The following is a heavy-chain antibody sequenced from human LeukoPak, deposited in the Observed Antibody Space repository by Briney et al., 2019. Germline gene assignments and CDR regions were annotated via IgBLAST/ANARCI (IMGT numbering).Heavy chain of an antibody. V-gene: IGHV1-8*01. CDR3: ARGPQRRGDYYYMDV. D-gene: IGHD3-10*01. CDR2: MSHNSGNK. Sequence: GASVKVSCKASRYSFTHFVINGVRQATGRGRDGMGWMSHNSGNKGYAQKFHGRVTMTMNNTITTAYMELGSLRSEDRAVYYCARGPQRRGDYYYMDVWGRGTTVTVSS. J-gene: IGHJ6*03. CDR1: RYSFTHFV.